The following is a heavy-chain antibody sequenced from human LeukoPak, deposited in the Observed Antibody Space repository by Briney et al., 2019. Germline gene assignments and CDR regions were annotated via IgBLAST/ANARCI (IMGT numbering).Heavy chain of an antibody. Sequence: GGSLRLSCAASGFTFSSYSMNWVRQAPGKGLEWVSSISSSSYIYYADSVKGRFTISRDNAKNSLYLQMNSLRAEDTAVYYCARDGYIYGYDYWGQGTLVTVSS. CDR3: ARDGYIYGYDY. J-gene: IGHJ4*02. V-gene: IGHV3-21*01. D-gene: IGHD5-18*01. CDR2: ISSSSYI. CDR1: GFTFSSYS.